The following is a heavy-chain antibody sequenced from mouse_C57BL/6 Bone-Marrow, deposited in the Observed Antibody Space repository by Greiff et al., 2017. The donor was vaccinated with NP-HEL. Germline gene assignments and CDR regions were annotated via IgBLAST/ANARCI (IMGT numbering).Heavy chain of an antibody. V-gene: IGHV5-4*03. CDR2: ISDGGSYT. CDR1: GFTFSSYA. J-gene: IGHJ3*01. CDR3: ARKDGYFSFAY. D-gene: IGHD2-3*01. Sequence: EVMLVESGGGLVKPGGSLKLSCAASGFTFSSYAMSWVRQTPEKRLEWVATISDGGSYTYYPDNVKGRFTISRDNAKNNLYLQMSHLKSEDTAMYYCARKDGYFSFAYWGQGTLVTVSA.